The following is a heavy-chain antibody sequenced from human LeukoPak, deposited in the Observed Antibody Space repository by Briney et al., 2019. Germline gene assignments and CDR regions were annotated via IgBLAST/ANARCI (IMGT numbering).Heavy chain of an antibody. J-gene: IGHJ4*02. D-gene: IGHD6-19*01. CDR2: IYDSGST. CDR3: ARGRIAVAGTKNYFDY. CDR1: GGSIRSSYYY. Sequence: KTSETLSLTCTVSGGSIRSSYYYWGWIRQPPGKGLEWIGSIYDSGSTYYNPSLKSRVTISVDTSKNQFSLKLNSVTAADTAVYYCARGRIAVAGTKNYFDYWGQGTLVTVSS. V-gene: IGHV4-39*07.